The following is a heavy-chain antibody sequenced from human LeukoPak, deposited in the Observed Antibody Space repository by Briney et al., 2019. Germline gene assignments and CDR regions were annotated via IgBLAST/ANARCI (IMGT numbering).Heavy chain of an antibody. V-gene: IGHV1-46*01. CDR1: GYTFTSYY. Sequence: ASVKVSCKASGYTFTSYYMHWVRQAPGQGLEWMGIINPSGGSTSYAQKLQGRVTMTTDTSTSTAYMELRSLRSDATAVYYCARGGSFGTYWGQGSLVTVSS. J-gene: IGHJ4*02. CDR3: ARGGSFGTY. D-gene: IGHD3-10*01. CDR2: INPSGGST.